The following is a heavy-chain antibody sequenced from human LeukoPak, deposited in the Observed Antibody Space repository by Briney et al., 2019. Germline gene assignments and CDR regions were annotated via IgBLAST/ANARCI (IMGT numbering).Heavy chain of an antibody. CDR3: ARVHYDSSGYAFDY. J-gene: IGHJ4*02. V-gene: IGHV3-13*01. CDR1: GFTFSSYD. D-gene: IGHD3-22*01. CDR2: IGTAGDT. Sequence: GGSLRLSCAASGFTFSSYDMHWVHQATGKGLEWVSAIGTAGDTYYPGSVKGRFTISRENAKNSLYLQMNSLRAEDTAVYYCARVHYDSSGYAFDYWGQGTLVTVSS.